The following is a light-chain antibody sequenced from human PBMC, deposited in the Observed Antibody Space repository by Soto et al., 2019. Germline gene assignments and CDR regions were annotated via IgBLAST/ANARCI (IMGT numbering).Light chain of an antibody. V-gene: IGLV2-23*01. CDR1: SSDVGNYNL. Sequence: QSVLTQPASVSGSPGQSITVSCTGTSSDVGNYNLVSWYQQHPGKAPKLVIYEGSKRASGASMRFSGSKSGNTSSLTISSRQAEDEADYYCCSYASNVVAFGGWTKLTVL. J-gene: IGLJ2*01. CDR3: CSYASNVVA. CDR2: EGS.